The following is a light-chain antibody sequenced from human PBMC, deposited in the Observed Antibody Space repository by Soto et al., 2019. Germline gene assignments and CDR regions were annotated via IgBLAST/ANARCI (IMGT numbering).Light chain of an antibody. CDR1: QSISSY. CDR3: QQSYSTPLT. CDR2: AAS. Sequence: DIQMTQSPSSLSASVGDIVTITFLASQSISSYLNWYQQKPGKAPKLLIYAASSLQSGVPSRFSGSGSGTDFTLTISSLQPEDFATYYCQQSYSTPLTFGGGTKVDI. V-gene: IGKV1-39*01. J-gene: IGKJ4*01.